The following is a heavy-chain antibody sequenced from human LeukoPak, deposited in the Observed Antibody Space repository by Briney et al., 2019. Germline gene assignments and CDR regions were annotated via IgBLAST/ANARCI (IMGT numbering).Heavy chain of an antibody. D-gene: IGHD3-9*01. CDR3: ARGYNILTGYYVGYYYYMDV. J-gene: IGHJ6*03. CDR2: ISSSSSYI. V-gene: IGHV3-21*01. CDR1: GFTFSSYS. Sequence: GGSLRLSCAASGFTFSSYSMNRLRQAPAKGLEWVSSISSSSSYIYYADSVKGRFTISRDNAKNSLYLQMNSLRAEDTAVYYCARGYNILTGYYVGYYYYMDVWGKGTTVTVSS.